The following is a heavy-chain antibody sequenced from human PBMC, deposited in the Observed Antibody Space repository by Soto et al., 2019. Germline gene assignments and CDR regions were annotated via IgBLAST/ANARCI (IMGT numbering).Heavy chain of an antibody. J-gene: IGHJ6*02. D-gene: IGHD3-10*01. CDR2: INHSGST. CDR3: ARGFGVLRTYYGMDV. CDR1: GGAFNGLH. V-gene: IGHV4-34*01. Sequence: LGTPSLTCRVYGGAFNGLHLGWIPQPPGKGLEWIGEINHSGSTNYNPSLKSRVTISVDTSKNQFSLKLSSVTAADTAVYYCARGFGVLRTYYGMDVWGQGTTVTVSS.